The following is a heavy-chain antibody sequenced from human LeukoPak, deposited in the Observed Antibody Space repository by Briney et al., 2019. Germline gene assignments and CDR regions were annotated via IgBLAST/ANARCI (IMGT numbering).Heavy chain of an antibody. CDR1: GGSISSYY. Sequence: SETLSLTCTVSGGSISSYYWSWIRQPPGKGLEWIGYIYTSGSTNYNPSLKSRVTISVDTSKNQFSLKLSSVTAAVTAVYYCARHVGYCSSTSCYTYYYMDVWGKGTTVTVSS. CDR2: IYTSGST. V-gene: IGHV4-4*09. D-gene: IGHD2-2*02. J-gene: IGHJ6*03. CDR3: ARHVGYCSSTSCYTYYYMDV.